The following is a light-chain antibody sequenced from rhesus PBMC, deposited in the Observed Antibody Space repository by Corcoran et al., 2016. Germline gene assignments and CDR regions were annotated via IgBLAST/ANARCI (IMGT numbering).Light chain of an antibody. CDR1: QGISNW. J-gene: IGKJ4*01. Sequence: DIQMTQSPSSLSASVGDRVTITCRASQGISNWLAWYQQKPGKAPQLLIYRASNLETGVPSRFSGSGSGTDFTLPISSLLPEDIATYYCQQHDNSPLTFGGGTKVEIK. V-gene: IGKV1-69*01. CDR3: QQHDNSPLT. CDR2: RAS.